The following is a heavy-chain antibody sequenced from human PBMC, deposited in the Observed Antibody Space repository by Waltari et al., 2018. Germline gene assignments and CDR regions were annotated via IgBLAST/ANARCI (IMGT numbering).Heavy chain of an antibody. J-gene: IGHJ5*02. CDR1: GYSISSGYY. CDR3: ARDKAYSSGSYYNVDWFDP. Sequence: QVQLQESGPGLVKPSETLSLTCAVSGYSISSGYYWGWIRQPPGKGLEWIGSIYHSGSTYYNPSLKSRVTISVDTSKNQFSLKLSSVTAADTAVYYCARDKAYSSGSYYNVDWFDPWGQGTLVTVSS. D-gene: IGHD3-10*01. CDR2: IYHSGST. V-gene: IGHV4-38-2*02.